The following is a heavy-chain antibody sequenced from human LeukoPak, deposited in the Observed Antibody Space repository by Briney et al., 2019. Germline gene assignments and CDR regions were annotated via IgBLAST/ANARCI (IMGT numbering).Heavy chain of an antibody. CDR2: IYYSGTT. CDR1: GGSISGYY. V-gene: IGHV4-59*12. CDR3: AREREGYYYYYYMDV. Sequence: PSETLSLTCSVSGGSISGYYWSWIRQPPGKGLEWIGYIYYSGTTIYNPSLKSRLTISLDTSKNQFSLNLSSVTAADTAVYYCAREREGYYYYYYMDVWGKGTTVTVSS. J-gene: IGHJ6*03. D-gene: IGHD1-26*01.